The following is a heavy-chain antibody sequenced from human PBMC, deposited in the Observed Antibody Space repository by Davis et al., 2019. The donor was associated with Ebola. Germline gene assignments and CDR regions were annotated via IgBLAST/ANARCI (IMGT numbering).Heavy chain of an antibody. CDR1: GDSVSSGG. CDR2: TYYSSKWYN. V-gene: IGHV6-1*01. J-gene: IGHJ6*04. D-gene: IGHD5-18*01. CDR3: ARGWLRAGMDV. Sequence: PSETLFLTCAISGDSVSSGGWNWIRQSPSRGLEWLGRTYYSSKWYNDYAVSVKSRITINPDTSKNQFSLQLNSVTPEDTALYYCARGWLRAGMDVWGEGTTVTVSS.